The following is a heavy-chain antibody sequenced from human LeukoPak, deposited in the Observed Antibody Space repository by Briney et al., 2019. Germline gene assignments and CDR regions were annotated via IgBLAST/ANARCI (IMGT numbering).Heavy chain of an antibody. CDR1: GFTFDDYA. Sequence: GGSLRLSCAASGFTFDDYAMHWFRRAPGKGLEWVSAISWNSGSIGYADSVKGRFTISRDNAKNSLYLQMNSLRAEDMALYYCAKDRRRDYGEYGGWFEPWGEGTLVTVSS. D-gene: IGHD4-17*01. V-gene: IGHV3-9*03. J-gene: IGHJ5*02. CDR3: AKDRRRDYGEYGGWFEP. CDR2: ISWNSGSI.